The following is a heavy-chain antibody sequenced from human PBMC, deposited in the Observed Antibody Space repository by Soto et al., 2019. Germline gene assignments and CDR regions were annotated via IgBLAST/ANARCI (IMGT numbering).Heavy chain of an antibody. CDR2: ISSSGGST. Sequence: LRLSCAASGFIFSTYATNWVRQAPGKGLEWVSAISSSGGSTFYAESVRGRFTISRDNSINTLYLQMSSLRTEDTAVYYCAHPRGYGVFDAVDIWGQGTMVTVSS. D-gene: IGHD4-17*01. J-gene: IGHJ3*02. V-gene: IGHV3-23*01. CDR3: AHPRGYGVFDAVDI. CDR1: GFIFSTYA.